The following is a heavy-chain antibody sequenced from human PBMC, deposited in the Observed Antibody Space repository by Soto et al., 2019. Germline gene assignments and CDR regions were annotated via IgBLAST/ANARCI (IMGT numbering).Heavy chain of an antibody. CDR1: GGSISNSDYF. Sequence: LQLQESGPGLVKPSETLSLTCTVSGGSISNSDYFWAWMRQPPGKGLEWVGTISHTGSPRYNPSLKSRVTIAVDTSKNQFSLRLPSVTAADTAVFYCASQIESTTYFDYCGRGTLVTVSS. CDR3: ASQIESTTYFDY. V-gene: IGHV4-39*01. CDR2: ISHTGSP. D-gene: IGHD1-1*01. J-gene: IGHJ4*02.